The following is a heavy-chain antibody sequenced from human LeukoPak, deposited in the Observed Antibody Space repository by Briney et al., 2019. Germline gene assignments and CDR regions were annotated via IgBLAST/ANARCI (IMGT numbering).Heavy chain of an antibody. CDR1: GGSISSSSYY. D-gene: IGHD2-15*01. V-gene: IGHV4-39*01. CDR2: IYYSGST. CDR3: ARHVFRLLIRKYNWFDP. J-gene: IGHJ5*02. Sequence: PSETLSLTCTVSGGSISSSSYYWGWIRQPPGKGLEWIGSIYYSGSTYYNPSLNSRVTISVDTSKNQFSLKLSSVTAADTAAYYCARHVFRLLIRKYNWFDPWGQGTLVTVSS.